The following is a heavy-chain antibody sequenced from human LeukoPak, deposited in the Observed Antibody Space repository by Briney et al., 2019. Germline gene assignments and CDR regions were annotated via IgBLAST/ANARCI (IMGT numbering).Heavy chain of an antibody. J-gene: IGHJ4*02. CDR2: ISYDGSSK. D-gene: IGHD3-10*01. CDR1: GFTFSSYG. V-gene: IGHV3-30*18. Sequence: GRSLRLSCAASGFTFSSYGMHWVRQAPGKGLEWVADISYDGSSKYYADSVKGRFTISRDNSKNPLYLQMNSLRAEDTAVYYCAKNGWFGELSQRLDYWGQGTLVTVSS. CDR3: AKNGWFGELSQRLDY.